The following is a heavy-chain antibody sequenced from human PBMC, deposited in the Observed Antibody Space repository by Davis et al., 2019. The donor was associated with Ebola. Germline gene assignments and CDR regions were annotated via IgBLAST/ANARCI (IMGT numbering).Heavy chain of an antibody. V-gene: IGHV4-39*01. J-gene: IGHJ4*02. CDR2: AYSSGSM. CDR3: ARHSRKGGFDY. Sequence: SETLSLTCTVSGGSISSGDYYWGWIRQPPGTGLEWVGSAYSSGSMYHNPSLRGRVTIFVDTSKNQFSLRLISVTAADTAVYYCARHSRKGGFDYWGQGTLVTVSS. D-gene: IGHD2/OR15-2a*01. CDR1: GGSISSGDYY.